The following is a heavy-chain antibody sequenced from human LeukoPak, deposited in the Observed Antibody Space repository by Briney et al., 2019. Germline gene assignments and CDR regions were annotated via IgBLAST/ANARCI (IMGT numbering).Heavy chain of an antibody. J-gene: IGHJ4*02. Sequence: ASVKVSCKASGYTFTSYVFTWVRQAPGQRPEWMGWMRPNSGDTGYAQKFQDRFTMTRNTSLSTAYMELSSLRSDDTAGYHFARGPPDGGFDYWGPGTLVTVSS. CDR1: GYTFTSYV. V-gene: IGHV1-8*01. D-gene: IGHD3-16*01. CDR2: MRPNSGDT. CDR3: ARGPPDGGFDY.